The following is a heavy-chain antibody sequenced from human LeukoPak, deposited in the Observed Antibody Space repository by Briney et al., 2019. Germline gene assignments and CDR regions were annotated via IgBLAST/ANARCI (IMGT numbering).Heavy chain of an antibody. CDR1: GFTFSSHW. CDR2: IKHDGSEK. D-gene: IGHD1-7*01. CDR3: ALYNWNSKRDLDY. V-gene: IGHV3-7*05. Sequence: GGSLRLSCAASGFTFSSHWMSWVRQAPGKGLEWVANIKHDGSEKYYVGSGKGRFTISRDNAKNSLYLQMNSLRAEDTAVYYCALYNWNSKRDLDYWGQGTLVTVSS. J-gene: IGHJ4*02.